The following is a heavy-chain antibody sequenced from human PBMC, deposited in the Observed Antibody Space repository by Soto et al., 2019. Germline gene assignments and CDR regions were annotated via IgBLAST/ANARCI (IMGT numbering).Heavy chain of an antibody. CDR3: ARGVGSGSYYNQYNWFDP. J-gene: IGHJ5*02. D-gene: IGHD3-10*01. Sequence: ASVKVSCKASGYTFTNYYMHWVRQAPGQGHEWIGIINPSDNNTKYAQKVQGRDTMNTDTSTSTAYMELRSLRSDDTAVYYCARGVGSGSYYNQYNWFDPWGQGTLVTVSS. CDR1: GYTFTNYY. CDR2: INPSDNNT. V-gene: IGHV1-46*01.